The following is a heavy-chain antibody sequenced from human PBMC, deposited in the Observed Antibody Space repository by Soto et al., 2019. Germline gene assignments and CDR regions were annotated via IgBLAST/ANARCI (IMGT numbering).Heavy chain of an antibody. D-gene: IGHD1-1*01. Sequence: SETLSLTCTVSGASISSGDYYWNWIRQHPGKGLERIGYIYYSGSTYYNPSLMSRLTISVDTSKNQFSLKLSSVTAADTAVYYCARLWNDVREQEGVNWFDPWGQGTLVTVSS. J-gene: IGHJ5*02. V-gene: IGHV4-31*03. CDR3: ARLWNDVREQEGVNWFDP. CDR1: GASISSGDYY. CDR2: IYYSGST.